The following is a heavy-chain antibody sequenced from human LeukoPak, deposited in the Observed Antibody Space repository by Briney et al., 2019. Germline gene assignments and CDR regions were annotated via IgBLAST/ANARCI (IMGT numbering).Heavy chain of an antibody. D-gene: IGHD2-15*01. Sequence: GGSLRLSCAASGFTFSSYAMHWVRQAPGKGLEWVAVISYDGSNKYYADSVKGRFTISRDNSKNTLYLQMNSLRAEDTAVYYCAREVGVDIVVVVTSPAFDYWGQGTLVSASS. J-gene: IGHJ4*02. CDR2: ISYDGSNK. CDR3: AREVGVDIVVVVTSPAFDY. CDR1: GFTFSSYA. V-gene: IGHV3-30*04.